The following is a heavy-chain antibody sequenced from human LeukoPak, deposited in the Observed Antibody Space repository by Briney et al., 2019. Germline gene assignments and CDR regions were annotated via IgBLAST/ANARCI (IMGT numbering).Heavy chain of an antibody. Sequence: SETLSLTCAVYGGSFSGYYWSWIRQPPGKGLEWIGEINHSGSTNYNPSLKSRVTISVGTSKNQFSLKLSSVTAADTAVYYCARGEAAAGTGYWGQGTLVTVSS. CDR3: ARGEAAAGTGY. CDR1: GGSFSGYY. V-gene: IGHV4-34*01. D-gene: IGHD6-13*01. CDR2: INHSGST. J-gene: IGHJ4*02.